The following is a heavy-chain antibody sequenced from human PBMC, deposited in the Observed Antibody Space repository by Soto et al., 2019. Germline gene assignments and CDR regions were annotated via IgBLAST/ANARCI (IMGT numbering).Heavy chain of an antibody. Sequence: EASVKVSCKASGYTFTSYAMHWVRQAPGQRLEWMGWINAGNGNTGYAQKFQGRVTMTRNTSISTAYMELSSLRSEDTAVYYCARVYPLWFGESNWFDPWGQGTLVTVSS. V-gene: IGHV1-3*01. CDR1: GYTFTSYA. J-gene: IGHJ5*02. CDR2: INAGNGNT. D-gene: IGHD3-10*01. CDR3: ARVYPLWFGESNWFDP.